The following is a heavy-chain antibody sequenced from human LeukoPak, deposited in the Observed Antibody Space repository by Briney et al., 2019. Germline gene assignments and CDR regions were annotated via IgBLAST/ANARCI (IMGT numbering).Heavy chain of an antibody. CDR3: ATGPQTNWNYVY. Sequence: ASVKVSCKVSGYTLTELSMHWVRQAPGKGLEWMGGFDPEDGETIYAQKFQGRVTMTEDTSTDTAYMELSSLRSEDTAVYYCATGPQTNWNYVYWGQGTLVTVSS. V-gene: IGHV1-24*01. J-gene: IGHJ4*02. D-gene: IGHD1-1*01. CDR1: GYTLTELS. CDR2: FDPEDGET.